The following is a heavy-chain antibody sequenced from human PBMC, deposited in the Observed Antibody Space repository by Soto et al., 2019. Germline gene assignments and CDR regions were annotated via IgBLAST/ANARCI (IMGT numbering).Heavy chain of an antibody. Sequence: QVQLVQSGAEVKKPGASVKVSCKSSGYTFTMSGISWVRQAPGQGPEWMGWISGYNGNTNYEQKFQDRVTMTTDTSTNTAYMELRSLRSDDTAVYYCAREGPLPYYYYGMDVWGQGTTVTVSS. CDR2: ISGYNGNT. V-gene: IGHV1-18*01. CDR1: GYTFTMSG. J-gene: IGHJ6*02. CDR3: AREGPLPYYYYGMDV.